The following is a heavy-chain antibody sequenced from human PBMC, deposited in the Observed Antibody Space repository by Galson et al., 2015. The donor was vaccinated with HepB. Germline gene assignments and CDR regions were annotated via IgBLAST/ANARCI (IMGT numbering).Heavy chain of an antibody. D-gene: IGHD6-19*01. Sequence: SLRLSCAASGFTFSSSGMHWVRQAPGKGLEWVAIVSYDGSNKYYADSVKGRFTISRDNSKNTLYLQMNSLRAEDTAVYYCARDLGAREWLVFEDWGQGTLVTVSS. CDR1: GFTFSSSG. V-gene: IGHV3-30*03. CDR2: VSYDGSNK. CDR3: ARDLGAREWLVFED. J-gene: IGHJ4*02.